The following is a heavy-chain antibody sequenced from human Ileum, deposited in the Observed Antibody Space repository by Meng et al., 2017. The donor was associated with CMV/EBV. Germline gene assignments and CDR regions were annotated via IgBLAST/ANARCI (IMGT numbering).Heavy chain of an antibody. CDR1: GGSVSSGSYH. CDR3: VAYLVGIGGRGS. J-gene: IGHJ5*02. Sequence: GGSVSSGSYHWSWIRQSPGKELEWIGQIGQNFNDGSPTYNPSFESRVTISADTSKNQFSLKLASVTAADTAVYFCVAYLVGIGGRGSWGQGTLVTSPQ. V-gene: IGHV4-61*01. CDR2: IGQNFNDGSP. D-gene: IGHD1-26*01.